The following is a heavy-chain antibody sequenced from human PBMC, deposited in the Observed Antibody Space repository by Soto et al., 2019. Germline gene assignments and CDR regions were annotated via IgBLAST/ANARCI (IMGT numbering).Heavy chain of an antibody. CDR3: AKDTGHYYDSSGYYLDY. V-gene: IGHV3-30*18. D-gene: IGHD3-22*01. Sequence: LRLSCAASGFTFSSYGMHWVRQAPGKGLEWVAVISYDGSNKYYADSVKGRFTISRDNSKNTLYLQMNSLRAEDTAVYYCAKDTGHYYDSSGYYLDYWGQGTLVTVYS. J-gene: IGHJ4*02. CDR2: ISYDGSNK. CDR1: GFTFSSYG.